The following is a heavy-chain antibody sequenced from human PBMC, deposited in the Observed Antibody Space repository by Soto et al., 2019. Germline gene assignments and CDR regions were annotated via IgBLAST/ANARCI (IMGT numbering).Heavy chain of an antibody. V-gene: IGHV4-31*03. CDR2: IYYSGST. CDR3: ARDLNSYGYNSYMDV. J-gene: IGHJ6*03. Sequence: PSETLSLTCTVSGGSISSGGYYWSWIRQHPGKGLEWIGYIYYSGSTYYNPSLKSRVTISVDTSKNQFSLKLSSVTAADTAVYYCARDLNSYGYNSYMDVWGKGTTVTVSS. D-gene: IGHD5-18*01. CDR1: GGSISSGGYY.